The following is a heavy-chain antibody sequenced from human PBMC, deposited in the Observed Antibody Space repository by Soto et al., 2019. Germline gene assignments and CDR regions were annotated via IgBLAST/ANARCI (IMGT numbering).Heavy chain of an antibody. V-gene: IGHV3-30*18. CDR3: AKTITIFRVSVYSGDSRGRGAVSES. J-gene: IGHJ5*02. CDR1: GFTFSNFG. Sequence: QVQLVESGGGVVQPGRSLRLSCAASGFTFSNFGMHWVRQAPGKGLEWAAVVSYDGGSKHYADSVKGRFTISRDNSKNTVYLQMDSLRAEDTAVYSCAKTITIFRVSVYSGDSRGRGAVSESWGQGNLVTVPS. CDR2: VSYDGGSK. D-gene: IGHD3-3*01.